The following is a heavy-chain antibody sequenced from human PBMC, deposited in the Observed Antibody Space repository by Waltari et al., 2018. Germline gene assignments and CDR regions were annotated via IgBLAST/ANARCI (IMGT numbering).Heavy chain of an antibody. Sequence: QVQLQESGPGLVKPSETLSLTCTVSGDSISRSHWSWTRQPAGKGLEWIGRIYSSGSTNYNPSLRSRVTMSVDTSKNQFSLKLNSVTAADTAVYYCARDWAAVADYYFDYWGQGTLVTVSS. V-gene: IGHV4-4*07. CDR3: ARDWAAVADYYFDY. CDR2: IYSSGST. D-gene: IGHD6-19*01. J-gene: IGHJ4*02. CDR1: GDSISRSH.